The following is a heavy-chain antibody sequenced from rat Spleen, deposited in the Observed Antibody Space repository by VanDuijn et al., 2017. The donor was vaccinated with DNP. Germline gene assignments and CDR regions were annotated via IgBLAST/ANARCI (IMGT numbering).Heavy chain of an antibody. CDR2: ISYDGSST. CDR3: KLGGAY. CDR1: GFTFSDYN. Sequence: EVQLVESGGGLVQPGRSLKLSCAASGFTFSDYNMAWVRQAPKKGLEWVATISYDGSSTYYRDSVKGRFTISRDNAKSTLYLLMNSLRSEDTATYYCKLGGAYWGQGVMVTVSS. D-gene: IGHD5-1*01. J-gene: IGHJ2*01. V-gene: IGHV5-7*01.